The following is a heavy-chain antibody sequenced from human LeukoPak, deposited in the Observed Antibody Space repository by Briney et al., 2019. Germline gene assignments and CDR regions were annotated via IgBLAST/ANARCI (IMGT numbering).Heavy chain of an antibody. V-gene: IGHV4-30-2*01. CDR3: ARGLGYGGNPGPFDY. CDR1: GGSISSGGYS. D-gene: IGHD4-23*01. CDR2: IFHSGST. Sequence: SQTLSLTCAVSGGSISSGGYSWSWIRQPPGKGLEWIGYIFHSGSTYYNPSLKSRVTISVDTSKNQFSLKLSSVTAADTAVYYCARGLGYGGNPGPFDYWGQGTLVTVSS. J-gene: IGHJ4*02.